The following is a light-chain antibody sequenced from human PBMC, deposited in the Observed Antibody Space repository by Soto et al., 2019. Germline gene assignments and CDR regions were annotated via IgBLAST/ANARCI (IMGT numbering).Light chain of an antibody. CDR1: SSDVGGYNY. CDR3: NSYSSSSTLVV. Sequence: QSALTQPASVSGSPGQSIAISCSGTSSDVGGYNYVSWYQRHPGKAPKLIIFDVRKRPSGVSNRFSGSKSGTTASLTISGLQGEDEADDYCNSYSSSSTLVVFGGGTKLTVL. CDR2: DVR. J-gene: IGLJ3*02. V-gene: IGLV2-14*03.